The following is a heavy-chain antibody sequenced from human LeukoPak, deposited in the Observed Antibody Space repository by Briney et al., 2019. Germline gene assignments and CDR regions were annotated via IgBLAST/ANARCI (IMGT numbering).Heavy chain of an antibody. Sequence: GGSLRLSCAASGFTFSSYAMSWVRQAPGKGLEWVSAISGSGGSTYYADSVKGRFTISRDNSKNTLYLQMNSLRAEDTAVYYCAKAEVTYYDILTGLEHYYFDYWGQGTLVTVSS. V-gene: IGHV3-23*01. CDR3: AKAEVTYYDILTGLEHYYFDY. CDR2: ISGSGGST. J-gene: IGHJ4*02. CDR1: GFTFSSYA. D-gene: IGHD3-9*01.